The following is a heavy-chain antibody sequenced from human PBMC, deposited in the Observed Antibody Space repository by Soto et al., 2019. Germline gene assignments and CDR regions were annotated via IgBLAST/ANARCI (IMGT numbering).Heavy chain of an antibody. CDR3: ARDPYDFWSGYIKGIFDY. D-gene: IGHD3-3*01. CDR2: ISSSSSTI. V-gene: IGHV3-48*01. J-gene: IGHJ4*02. Sequence: QPGGSLRLSCAASGFTFSSYSMNWVRQAPGKGLEWVSYISSSSSTIYYADSVKGRFTISRDNAKNSLYLQMNSLRAEDTAVYYCARDPYDFWSGYIKGIFDYWGQGTLVTVSS. CDR1: GFTFSSYS.